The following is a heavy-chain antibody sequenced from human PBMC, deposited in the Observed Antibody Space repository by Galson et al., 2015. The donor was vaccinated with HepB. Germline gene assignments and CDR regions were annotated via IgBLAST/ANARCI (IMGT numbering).Heavy chain of an antibody. V-gene: IGHV3-33*08. J-gene: IGHJ4*02. Sequence: SLRLSCAASGFTFSSYGMHWVRQAPGKGLEWVAVIWYDGSNKYYADSVKGRFTISRDNSKNTLYLQMNSLRAEDTAVYYCARWGVAVAGFDYWGQGTLVTVSS. CDR2: IWYDGSNK. CDR1: GFTFSSYG. D-gene: IGHD6-19*01. CDR3: ARWGVAVAGFDY.